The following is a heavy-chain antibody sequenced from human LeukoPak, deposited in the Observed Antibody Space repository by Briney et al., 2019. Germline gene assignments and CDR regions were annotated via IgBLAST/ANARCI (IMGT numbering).Heavy chain of an antibody. CDR1: GDSVSSTY. D-gene: IGHD2/OR15-2a*01. V-gene: IGHV4-59*02. CDR3: ARSVLGDFNYYYGMDV. CDR2: GHHSERS. Sequence: SETLSLTCSVSGDSVSSTYWSWVRQPPGKGLEWIAYGHHSERSNYNPSLKSRVTISVDTSKNQFSLKLSSVTAADTAVYYCARSVLGDFNYYYGMDVWGQGTTVTVSS. J-gene: IGHJ6*02.